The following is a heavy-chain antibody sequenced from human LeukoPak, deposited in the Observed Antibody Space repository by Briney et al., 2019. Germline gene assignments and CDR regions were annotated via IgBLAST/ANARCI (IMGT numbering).Heavy chain of an antibody. Sequence: PSATLSLTCSLSGGSISSSNWWSWVRQRPGKGLEGIGEIYHSGSTNYNPRLETRDHLSRQRSKYHLSLNLTSVTPAPTAVLLYARNYFYDSSGTRYTFDFWGQGTMVTVSS. J-gene: IGHJ3*01. CDR1: GGSISSSNW. V-gene: IGHV4-4*02. CDR3: ARNYFYDSSGTRYTFDF. CDR2: IYHSGST. D-gene: IGHD3-22*01.